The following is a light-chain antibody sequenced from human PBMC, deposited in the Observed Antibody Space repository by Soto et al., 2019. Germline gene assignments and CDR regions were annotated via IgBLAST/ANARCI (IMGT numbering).Light chain of an antibody. Sequence: QTVVTQEPSLTVSPGGTVTLTCGSSTGAVTSGHYPYWFQQKPGQAPRTLIYDTSYKHSWTPARFSGSLLGGKAALTLSGAQPEDEAEYYCLLSYSDASVVFGGGTQLTVL. CDR3: LLSYSDASVV. CDR1: TGAVTSGHY. CDR2: DTS. V-gene: IGLV7-46*01. J-gene: IGLJ2*01.